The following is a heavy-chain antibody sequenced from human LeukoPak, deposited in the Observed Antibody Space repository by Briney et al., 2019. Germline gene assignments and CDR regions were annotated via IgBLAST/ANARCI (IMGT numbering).Heavy chain of an antibody. CDR3: ARRASGWYVDY. D-gene: IGHD6-19*01. CDR1: GYSFTSYW. CDR2: IY. J-gene: IGHJ4*02. Sequence: GESLKISCKGSGYSFTSYWIGWVRQMPGKGLEWMGIIYSPSFQGQVTISADKSISTAYLQWSSLKASDTAMYYCARRASGWYVDYWGQGTLDTVSS. V-gene: IGHV5-51*01.